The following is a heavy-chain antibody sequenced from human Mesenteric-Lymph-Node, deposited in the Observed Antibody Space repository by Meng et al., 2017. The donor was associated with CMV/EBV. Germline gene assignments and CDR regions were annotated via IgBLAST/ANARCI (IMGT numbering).Heavy chain of an antibody. V-gene: IGHV3-72*01. CDR2: SGNKVDSYIT. Sequence: EAQLVESGGGLVQPGGSLRRSCATSGFTFSDHYIDWIRQAPGKGLEWVGRSGNKVDSYITEYAASVKGRFTLSRDDSMNSLYLQMNSLNTEDTAVYYCVKGYSGVDIYAFDVWGPGTMVTVSS. D-gene: IGHD5-12*01. CDR3: VKGYSGVDIYAFDV. CDR1: GFTFSDHY. J-gene: IGHJ3*01.